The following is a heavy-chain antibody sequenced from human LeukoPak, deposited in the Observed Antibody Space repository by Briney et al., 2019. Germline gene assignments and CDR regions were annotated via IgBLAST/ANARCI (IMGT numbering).Heavy chain of an antibody. CDR1: GGSISNY. CDR3: ARDYDVLTAYPPTQLFDP. V-gene: IGHV4-4*07. D-gene: IGHD3-9*01. CDR2: IYTSGST. J-gene: IGHJ5*02. Sequence: SETLSLTCTVSGGSISNYGSWIRQPAGKGLEWIGRIYTSGSTNYNPSLKSRVTMSVDTSKNQFSLKLNSVTAADTAVYYCARDYDVLTAYPPTQLFDPWGQGTLVTVSS.